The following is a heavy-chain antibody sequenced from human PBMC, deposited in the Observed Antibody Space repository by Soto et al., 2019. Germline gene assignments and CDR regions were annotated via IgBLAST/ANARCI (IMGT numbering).Heavy chain of an antibody. CDR2: INHSGST. CDR1: GGSFSGYY. D-gene: IGHD3-9*01. V-gene: IGHV4-34*01. Sequence: SETLSLTCAVSGGSFSGYYWCWIRQSPGKGQKKIDEINHSGSTKHNQSIQSRFTISVDTSKNQFSLKLNSLTAADTAVYYCARANLLTGFYVVYFDVWGRGILVTVS. CDR3: ARANLLTGFYVVYFDV. J-gene: IGHJ2*01.